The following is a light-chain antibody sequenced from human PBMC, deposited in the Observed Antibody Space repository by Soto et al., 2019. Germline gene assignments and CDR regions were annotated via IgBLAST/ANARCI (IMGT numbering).Light chain of an antibody. CDR3: QQYNSYSSGT. CDR1: QNIRNW. Sequence: DIQMTQSPSTLSASVGDRVTITCRASQNIRNWLAWYQQKPGKAPKLLIYLASSLESGVPSRFSGSGSGTEFTLTISSLQPDDFAIYYCQQYNSYSSGTFGQGTKVEIK. J-gene: IGKJ1*01. V-gene: IGKV1-5*03. CDR2: LAS.